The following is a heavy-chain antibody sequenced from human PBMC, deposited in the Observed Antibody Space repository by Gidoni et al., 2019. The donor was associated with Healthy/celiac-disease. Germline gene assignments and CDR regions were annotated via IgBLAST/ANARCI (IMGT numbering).Heavy chain of an antibody. CDR2: INHSGST. V-gene: IGHV4-34*01. D-gene: IGHD3-3*01. J-gene: IGHJ4*02. CDR3: ARGVNYDFWSGYHYYFDY. Sequence: AVYGGSFSGYYWRWIRQPPGKGLEWIGEINHSGSTNYNPSLKSRVTISVDTSKNQFSLKLSSVTAADTAVYYCARGVNYDFWSGYHYYFDYWGQGTLVTVSS. CDR1: GGSFSGYY.